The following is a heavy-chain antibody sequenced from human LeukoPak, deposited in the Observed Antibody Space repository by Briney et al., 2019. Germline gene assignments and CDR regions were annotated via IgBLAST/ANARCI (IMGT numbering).Heavy chain of an antibody. CDR2: MNPNSGNT. V-gene: IGHV1-8*01. Sequence: ASVKVSCKASGYTFTSYDINWVRQATGQGLEWMGWMNPNSGNTGYAQKFQGRVTMTRNTSISTAYMELSSPRSEDTAVYYCARGGGKFGFLWDFDYWGQGTLVTVSS. D-gene: IGHD3-10*01. CDR3: ARGGGKFGFLWDFDY. CDR1: GYTFTSYD. J-gene: IGHJ4*02.